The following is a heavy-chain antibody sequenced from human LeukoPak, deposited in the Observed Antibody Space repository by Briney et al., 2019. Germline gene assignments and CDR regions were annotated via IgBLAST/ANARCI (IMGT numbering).Heavy chain of an antibody. CDR1: GFTFSTYG. D-gene: IGHD3-22*01. J-gene: IGHJ3*02. Sequence: GGSLRLSCAASGFTFSTYGMNWVRQAPGKGLEWVTSIRYEGSNKYYANSVKGRFTISRDNSKNTLYLQMNSLRAEDTALYYCAKGDHYDTSGYDAFDIWGQGTMVTVSS. V-gene: IGHV3-30*02. CDR3: AKGDHYDTSGYDAFDI. CDR2: IRYEGSNK.